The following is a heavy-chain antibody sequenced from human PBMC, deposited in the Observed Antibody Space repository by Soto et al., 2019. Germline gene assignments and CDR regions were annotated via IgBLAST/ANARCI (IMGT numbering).Heavy chain of an antibody. CDR2: INHSGST. Sequence: SETLSLTCAVYGGSFSGYYWSWIRQPPGKGLEWIGEINHSGSTNYNPSLKSRVTISVDTSKNQFSLKLSSVTAADTAVYYCARVSVAMANAYWGQGTLVTVSS. J-gene: IGHJ4*02. CDR1: GGSFSGYY. CDR3: ARVSVAMANAY. D-gene: IGHD5-12*01. V-gene: IGHV4-34*01.